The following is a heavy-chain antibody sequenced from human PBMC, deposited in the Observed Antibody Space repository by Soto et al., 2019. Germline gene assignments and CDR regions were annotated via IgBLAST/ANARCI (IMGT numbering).Heavy chain of an antibody. Sequence: SETLSLTCTVSGGSISSSSYYWGWIRQPPGKGLEWIGSIYYSGSTYYNPSLKSRVTISVDTSKNQFSLKLSSVTAADTAVYYCAGKTRIAARPYFDYWGQGTLVTVSS. D-gene: IGHD6-6*01. CDR3: AGKTRIAARPYFDY. V-gene: IGHV4-39*01. CDR1: GGSISSSSYY. J-gene: IGHJ4*02. CDR2: IYYSGST.